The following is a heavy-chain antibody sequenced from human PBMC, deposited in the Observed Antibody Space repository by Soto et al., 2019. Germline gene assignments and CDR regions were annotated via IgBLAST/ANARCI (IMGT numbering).Heavy chain of an antibody. J-gene: IGHJ5*02. V-gene: IGHV1-18*01. CDR1: VYTFTSYG. D-gene: IGHD2-21*02. Sequence: QVQLVQSGAEVKKPGASVKVSCKASVYTFTSYGIGWLRRAPGQGREWMGWISAYNGDTNYAQKLQGRVTMTTDTSTTAAYMELRSLRSADTAVYYCARDKGAYCGGDCYSTWFDPWGQGTLVTVSS. CDR3: ARDKGAYCGGDCYSTWFDP. CDR2: ISAYNGDT.